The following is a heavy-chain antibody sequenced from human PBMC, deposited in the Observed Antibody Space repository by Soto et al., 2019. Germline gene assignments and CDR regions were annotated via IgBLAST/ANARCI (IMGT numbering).Heavy chain of an antibody. J-gene: IGHJ5*02. CDR1: GFTFSTYS. CDR2: ISYDGNRI. CDR3: ARGLVVTAKGWFDL. D-gene: IGHD2-21*02. Sequence: QVQLVESGGGVAQRGESLRLSCAASGFTFSTYSMNWVRQSPGKGLEWVAVISYDGNRIYYADSVKGRFTISRDNAKNTMFLQMSGLRPEDTAIYYCARGLVVTAKGWFDLWGQGTQVTVSS. V-gene: IGHV3-30-3*02.